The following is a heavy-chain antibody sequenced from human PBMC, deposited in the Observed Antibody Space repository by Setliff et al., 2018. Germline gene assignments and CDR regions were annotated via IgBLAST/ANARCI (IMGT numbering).Heavy chain of an antibody. V-gene: IGHV3-74*01. Sequence: LRLSCAASGFTFSDYYMSWVRQAPGKGLVWVSRIKSDGSSAAYADSVRGRFTISRDNAMDTVYLQMNSLRAEDTAVYYCANLVVDYWGQGTLVTVSS. J-gene: IGHJ4*02. CDR1: GFTFSDYY. CDR2: IKSDGSSA. D-gene: IGHD2-8*02. CDR3: ANLVVDY.